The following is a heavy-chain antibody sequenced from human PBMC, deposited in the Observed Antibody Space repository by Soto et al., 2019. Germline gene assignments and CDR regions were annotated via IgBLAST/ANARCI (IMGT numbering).Heavy chain of an antibody. J-gene: IGHJ6*02. CDR2: ISSSSSYT. CDR1: GFTFIDYY. CDR3: ARDRGSSWYYGMDV. D-gene: IGHD6-13*01. Sequence: WGSLRLSCAASGFTFIDYYIIFIHQSPGKGLEWVSYISSSSSYTNYADSVKGRFTISRDNAKNSLYLQMNSLRAEDTAVYYCARDRGSSWYYGMDVWGQGTTVTVSS. V-gene: IGHV3-11*06.